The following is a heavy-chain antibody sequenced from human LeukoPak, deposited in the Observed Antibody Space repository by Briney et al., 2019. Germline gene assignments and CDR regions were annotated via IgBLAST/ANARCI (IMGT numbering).Heavy chain of an antibody. CDR3: ARDLPMVRGVIITHGIFDY. CDR2: IIPIFGTA. V-gene: IGHV1-69*13. CDR1: GGTFSSYA. D-gene: IGHD3-10*01. Sequence: ASVKVSCKASGGTFSSYAISWVRQAPGQGLEWMGGIIPIFGTANYAQKFQGRVTITADESTSTAYMELSSLRSEDTAVYYCARDLPMVRGVIITHGIFDYWGQGTLVTVSS. J-gene: IGHJ4*02.